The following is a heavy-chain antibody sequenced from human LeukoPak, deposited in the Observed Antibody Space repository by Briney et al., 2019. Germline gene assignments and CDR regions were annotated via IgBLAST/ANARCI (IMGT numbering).Heavy chain of an antibody. V-gene: IGHV1-24*01. CDR2: INAEDGET. CDR1: GYTLTELS. J-gene: IGHJ4*02. Sequence: ASVKVSCKVSGYTLTELSMHWVRQAPGKGLEWMGGINAEDGETIYAQKFQGRVTMTEDTSTDTAYMELSSLRSEDTPVYYCATGIVATQRPFDYWGQGTLVTVSS. CDR3: ATGIVATQRPFDY. D-gene: IGHD5-12*01.